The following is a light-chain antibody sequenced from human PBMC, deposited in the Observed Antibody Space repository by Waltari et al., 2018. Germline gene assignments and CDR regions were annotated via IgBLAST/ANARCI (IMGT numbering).Light chain of an antibody. CDR3: QQSYSTPGYT. J-gene: IGKJ2*01. CDR1: QSISSY. V-gene: IGKV1-39*01. Sequence: DIQMTQYPSSLSASVGDRVTITFLASQSISSYLNWYQQKPGKAPKLLIYAASSLQSGVPSRFSGSGSGTDFTLTISSLQPEDFATYYCQQSYSTPGYTFGQGTKLEIK. CDR2: AAS.